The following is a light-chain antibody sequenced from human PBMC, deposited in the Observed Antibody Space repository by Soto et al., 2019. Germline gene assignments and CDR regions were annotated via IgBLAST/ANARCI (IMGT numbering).Light chain of an antibody. J-gene: IGKJ5*01. CDR1: QSISTW. CDR2: DAS. CDR3: QQARSFPVT. Sequence: DIQMTQSPSTLSASVGDRVTITCRASQSISTWLARYQNKPGKDPKVLIYDASILESGVPSRFSGSGSGTEFNLTITRLQSEDFATYYCQQARSFPVTFGQGTRLEIK. V-gene: IGKV1-5*01.